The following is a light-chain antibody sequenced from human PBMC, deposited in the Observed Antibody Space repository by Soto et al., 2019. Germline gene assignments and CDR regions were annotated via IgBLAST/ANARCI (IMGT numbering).Light chain of an antibody. CDR2: AAS. J-gene: IGKJ5*01. CDR1: QSISSW. V-gene: IGKV1-12*01. Sequence: DIQMTQSPSSVSASVGDRVTITCRASQSISSWLGWYQQKPGTVPKLLIYAASSLQSGVPSRFSGSGTGTEFTLTITSLQPEDFGTYYCQQGDSFPTTFGQGTRLEIK. CDR3: QQGDSFPTT.